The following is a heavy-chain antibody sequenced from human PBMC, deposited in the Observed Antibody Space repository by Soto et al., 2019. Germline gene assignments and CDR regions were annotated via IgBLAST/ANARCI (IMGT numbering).Heavy chain of an antibody. J-gene: IGHJ3*02. CDR3: TTGPMIVVVITPVAFDI. CDR1: GFTFSNAW. D-gene: IGHD3-22*01. CDR2: IKSKTDGGTT. Sequence: GSLRLSCAASGFTFSNAWMNWVRQAPGKGLEWVGRIKSKTDGGTTDYAAPVKGRFTISRDDSKNMLYLQMNSLKTEDTAVYYCTTGPMIVVVITPVAFDIWGQGTMVTVSS. V-gene: IGHV3-15*07.